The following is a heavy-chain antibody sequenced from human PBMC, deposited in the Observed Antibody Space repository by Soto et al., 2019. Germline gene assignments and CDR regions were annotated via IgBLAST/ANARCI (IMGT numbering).Heavy chain of an antibody. Sequence: GGSLRLSCAASGFTFSSYSMNWVRQAPGKGLEWVSSISSSSSYIYYADSVKGRFTISRDNAKNSLYLQMNSLRAGDTAVYYCASDRGYGDYRFDYWGQGTLVTVSS. CDR1: GFTFSSYS. D-gene: IGHD4-17*01. V-gene: IGHV3-21*01. CDR2: ISSSSSYI. CDR3: ASDRGYGDYRFDY. J-gene: IGHJ4*02.